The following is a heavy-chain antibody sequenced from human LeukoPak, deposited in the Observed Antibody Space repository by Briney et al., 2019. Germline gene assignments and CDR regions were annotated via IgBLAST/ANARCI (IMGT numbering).Heavy chain of an antibody. CDR1: GYSFTTYW. D-gene: IGHD5-12*01. J-gene: IGHJ4*02. CDR3: AGGYDEDYFDY. CDR2: IYPGDSDT. V-gene: IGHV5-51*01. Sequence: GEPLKISCKGSGYSFTTYWIVWVRQMPGKGLEWMGIIYPGDSDTRYSPSFEGQVTISADKSISTAYLQWSSLKASDTAMYYCAGGYDEDYFDYWGQGTLVTVSS.